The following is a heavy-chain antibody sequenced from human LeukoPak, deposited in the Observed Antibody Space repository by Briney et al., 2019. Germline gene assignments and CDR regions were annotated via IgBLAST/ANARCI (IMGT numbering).Heavy chain of an antibody. Sequence: SETLSLTCTVSGGSISSYYWSWIRQPPGKGLEWIGYIYYSGSTNYNPSLKSRVTISVDTSKNQFSLKLSSVTAADTAVYYCARESNYPYWGQGTLVTVSS. CDR2: IYYSGST. V-gene: IGHV4-59*01. CDR3: ARESNYPY. D-gene: IGHD1-7*01. CDR1: GGSISSYY. J-gene: IGHJ4*02.